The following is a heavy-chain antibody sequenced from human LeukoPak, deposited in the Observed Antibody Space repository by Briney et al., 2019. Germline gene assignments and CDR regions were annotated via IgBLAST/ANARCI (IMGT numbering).Heavy chain of an antibody. J-gene: IGHJ4*02. V-gene: IGHV3-7*01. D-gene: IGHD6-6*01. CDR2: INQGGSET. CDR1: GFTFRTYW. Sequence: GGSLRLSCAASGFTFRTYWMSWVRQAPGKGLEWVASINQGGSETYYVESVKGRFTISRDNAMNSFFLQMNSLRAEDTAVYYCARLIGDRAIYDYWGQGTLVTVSS. CDR3: ARLIGDRAIYDY.